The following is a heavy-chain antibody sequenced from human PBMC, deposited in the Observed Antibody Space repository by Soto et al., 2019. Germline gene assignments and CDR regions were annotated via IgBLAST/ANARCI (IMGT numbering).Heavy chain of an antibody. Sequence: GASVKVSWKTSGYTFTSYGVAWVRQAPGQGLEWMGWISTSKGDTTYAQKFQGRVTMTTDTSTSTAYMELRSLRSDDTAVYYLATRSPAFAFWGQGTLVTVSS. J-gene: IGHJ4*02. V-gene: IGHV1-18*01. CDR1: GYTFTSYG. D-gene: IGHD3-3*02. CDR2: ISTSKGDT. CDR3: ATRSPAFAF.